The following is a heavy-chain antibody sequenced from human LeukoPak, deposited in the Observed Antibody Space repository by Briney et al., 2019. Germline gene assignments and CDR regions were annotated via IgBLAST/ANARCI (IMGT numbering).Heavy chain of an antibody. V-gene: IGHV3-30*02. CDR1: GFAFSKYA. D-gene: IGHD5-12*01. J-gene: IGHJ4*02. Sequence: GGSLRLSCVASGFAFSKYAMHWVRQAPGKGLEWLTFIRHDGSFKEYADSVKGRFTISRDNSKNALYLQMNSLTSEDTAVYYCARGGGYAWDYWGQGTLVTVSS. CDR2: IRHDGSFK. CDR3: ARGGGYAWDY.